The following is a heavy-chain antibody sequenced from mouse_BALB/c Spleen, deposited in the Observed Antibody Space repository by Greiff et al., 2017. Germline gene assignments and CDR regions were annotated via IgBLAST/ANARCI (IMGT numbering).Heavy chain of an antibody. CDR3: ARGGEDYAMDY. J-gene: IGHJ4*01. CDR1: GFTFSSYA. CDR2: ISSGGST. Sequence: EVKVEESGGGLVKPGGSLKLSCAASGFTFSSYAMSWVRQTPEKRLEWVASISSGGSTYYPDSVKGRFTISRDNARNILYLQMSSLRSEDTAMYYCARGGEDYAMDYWGQGTSVTVSS. V-gene: IGHV5-6-5*01.